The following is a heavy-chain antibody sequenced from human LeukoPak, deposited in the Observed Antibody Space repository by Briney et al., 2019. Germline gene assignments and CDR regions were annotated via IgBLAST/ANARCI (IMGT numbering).Heavy chain of an antibody. CDR1: GDSISSSSSY. D-gene: IGHD4-17*01. CDR2: IYYSGST. CDR3: ARGRRTVTRFYWFDP. V-gene: IGHV4-39*07. J-gene: IGHJ5*02. Sequence: PSETLSLTCTVSGDSISSSSSYWGWIRQPPGKGLEWIGSIYYSGSTYYNPSLKSRVTISVDTSKNQFSLKLSSVTAADTAVYYCARGRRTVTRFYWFDPWGQGTLVTVSS.